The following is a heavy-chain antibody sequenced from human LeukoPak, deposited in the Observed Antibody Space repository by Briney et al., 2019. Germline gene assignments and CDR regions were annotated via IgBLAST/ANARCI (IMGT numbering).Heavy chain of an antibody. CDR2: ISAYNGNT. Sequence: GASVKVSCKASGYTFTSYGISWVRQAPGQGLEWMGWISAYNGNTNYAQKLQGRVTMTTGTSTSTAYMELRSLRSDDTAVYYCARDHCSSTSCYNRRGQNWFDPWGQGTLVTVSS. CDR1: GYTFTSYG. J-gene: IGHJ5*02. V-gene: IGHV1-18*01. CDR3: ARDHCSSTSCYNRRGQNWFDP. D-gene: IGHD2-2*02.